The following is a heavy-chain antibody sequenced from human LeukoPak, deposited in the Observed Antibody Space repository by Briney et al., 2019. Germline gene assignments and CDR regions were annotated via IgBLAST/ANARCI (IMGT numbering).Heavy chain of an antibody. CDR3: ARAPYNWNDVPAFDI. J-gene: IGHJ3*02. CDR1: GGSISSGGYS. CDR2: IHYSGST. Sequence: KTSETLSLTCAVSGGSISSGGYSWSWIRQPPGKGLEWIGYIHYSGSTYYNPSLKSRVTISVDTSKNQFSLKLSSVTAADTAVYYCARAPYNWNDVPAFDIWGQGTMVTVSS. D-gene: IGHD1-20*01. V-gene: IGHV4-30-4*07.